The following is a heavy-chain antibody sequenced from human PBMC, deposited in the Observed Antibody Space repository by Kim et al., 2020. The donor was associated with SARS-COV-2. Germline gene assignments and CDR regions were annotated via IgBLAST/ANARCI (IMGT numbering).Heavy chain of an antibody. CDR3: ARDMTFNEISTGYYMRAFD. J-gene: IGHJ3*01. Sequence: SVKVSCKASGGTFSNFGISWVRQAPGQGLEWMGEIIPMYGTLKNAEKFQDRVTINADEVTSTVYMELSSLTSADTAVYYCARDMTFNEISTGYYMRAFD. CDR1: GGTFSNFG. D-gene: IGHD3-9*01. CDR2: IIPMYGTL. V-gene: IGHV1-69*13.